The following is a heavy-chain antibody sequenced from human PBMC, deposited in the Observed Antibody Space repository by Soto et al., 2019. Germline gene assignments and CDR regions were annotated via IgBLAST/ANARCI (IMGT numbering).Heavy chain of an antibody. J-gene: IGHJ4*02. CDR3: ARRGDIVVVPAAKGGYFDY. CDR2: IIPIFGTA. D-gene: IGHD2-2*01. CDR1: GGTFSSYA. V-gene: IGHV1-69*13. Sequence: SVKVSCKASGGTFSSYAISWVRQAPGQGLEWMGGIIPIFGTANYAQKFQGRVTITADESTSTAYMELSSLRSEDTAVYYCARRGDIVVVPAAKGGYFDYWGQGTLVTVSS.